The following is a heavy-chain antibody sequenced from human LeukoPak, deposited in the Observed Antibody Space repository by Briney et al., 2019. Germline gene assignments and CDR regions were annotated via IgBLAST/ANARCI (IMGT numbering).Heavy chain of an antibody. CDR3: ARKGIAVASVPYYYYGMDV. V-gene: IGHV3-21*01. CDR1: GFTFSSYS. Sequence: GGSLSLSCAASGFTFSSYSMNWVRQAPGKGLEWVSSISSSSSYIYYADSVKGRFTISRDNAKNSLYLQMNSLRAEDTAVYYCARKGIAVASVPYYYYGMDVWGQGTTVTVSS. CDR2: ISSSSSYI. J-gene: IGHJ6*02. D-gene: IGHD6-19*01.